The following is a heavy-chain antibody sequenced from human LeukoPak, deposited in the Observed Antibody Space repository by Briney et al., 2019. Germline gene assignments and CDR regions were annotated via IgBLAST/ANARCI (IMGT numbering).Heavy chain of an antibody. CDR2: IGQDGSEE. Sequence: GGSLRLSCAASGFAFYSYWMSWVRQAPGKGLEWVANIGQDGSEEYYVDSVKGRFTISRDNAKNSLYLQMNSLRAEDTAVYYCARNVGATFFIYFDSWGQGTLVTVSS. V-gene: IGHV3-7*04. J-gene: IGHJ4*02. CDR1: GFAFYSYW. CDR3: ARNVGATFFIYFDS. D-gene: IGHD1-26*01.